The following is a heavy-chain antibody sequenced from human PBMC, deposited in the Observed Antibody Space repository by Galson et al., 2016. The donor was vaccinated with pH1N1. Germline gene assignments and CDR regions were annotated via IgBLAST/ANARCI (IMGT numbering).Heavy chain of an antibody. Sequence: SETLSLTCAVYGGSFSAHYWSWIRQPPGEGLEWIGEIKSGGSANYNPSLTSRVTISVDTSKNQLFLMLMSVTAADTAMYYCARHSTSGLPGIQVPVRRRPFDIWGQGTVVAVSS. V-gene: IGHV4-34*01. J-gene: IGHJ3*02. CDR3: ARHSTSGLPGIQVPVRRRPFDI. D-gene: IGHD6-19*01. CDR1: GGSFSAHY. CDR2: IKSGGSA.